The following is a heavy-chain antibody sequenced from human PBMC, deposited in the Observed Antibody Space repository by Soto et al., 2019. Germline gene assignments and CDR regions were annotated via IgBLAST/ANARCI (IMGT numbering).Heavy chain of an antibody. CDR1: GYTFTGYY. CDR3: ARDLYSSTWYPSYGMDV. J-gene: IGHJ6*02. V-gene: IGHV1-2*04. Sequence: ASVKVSCKASGYTFTGYYMHWVRQAPGQGLEWMGWINPNSGGTNYAQKFQGWVTMTRDTFISTAYMELSRLRSDDTAVYYCARDLYSSTWYPSYGMDVWGQGTKVTVSS. CDR2: INPNSGGT. D-gene: IGHD6-13*01.